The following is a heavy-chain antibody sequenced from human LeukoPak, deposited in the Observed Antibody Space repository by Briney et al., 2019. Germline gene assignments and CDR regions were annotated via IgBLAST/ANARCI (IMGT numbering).Heavy chain of an antibody. V-gene: IGHV3-66*01. J-gene: IGHJ4*02. CDR3: VRDAPYNYFDY. CDR2: IYSGGDT. Sequence: GGSPRLSCAASGFTISSKFMSWVRQAPGKGLEWVSVIYSGGDTYYADSVKGRFTISRDESKNMLYLQMNSLRAEDTAVYYCVRDAPYNYFDYWGQGSLVTVSS. D-gene: IGHD4-11*01. CDR1: GFTISSKF.